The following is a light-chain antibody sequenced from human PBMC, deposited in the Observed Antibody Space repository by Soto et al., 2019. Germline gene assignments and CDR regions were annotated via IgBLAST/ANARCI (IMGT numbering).Light chain of an antibody. CDR2: DVS. Sequence: QSALTQPASVSGSPGQSITISCTGTSSDVGGYNYVSWYQQHPGKAPKLMIYDVSNRPSGVSNRFSGSKSGNTASLTISGXQAXDXAXXYCSSYTSSSTLYVFGTGTKLTVL. CDR3: SSYTSSSTLYV. CDR1: SSDVGGYNY. V-gene: IGLV2-14*01. J-gene: IGLJ1*01.